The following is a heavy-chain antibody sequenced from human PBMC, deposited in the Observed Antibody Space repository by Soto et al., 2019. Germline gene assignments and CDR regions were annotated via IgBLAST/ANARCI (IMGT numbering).Heavy chain of an antibody. Sequence: NPSETLSLTCTVSGGSISSYYWSWIRQPPGKGLEWIGYIYYSGSTNYNPSLKSRVTISVDTSKNQFSLKLSSVTAADTAVYYCARAGRGYSYGYYGYWGQGTLVTVSS. V-gene: IGHV4-59*01. J-gene: IGHJ4*02. CDR3: ARAGRGYSYGYYGY. CDR2: IYYSGST. D-gene: IGHD5-18*01. CDR1: GGSISSYY.